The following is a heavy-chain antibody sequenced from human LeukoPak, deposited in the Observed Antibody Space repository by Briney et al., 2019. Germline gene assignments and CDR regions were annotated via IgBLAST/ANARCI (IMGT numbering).Heavy chain of an antibody. CDR1: GGTSSSYG. V-gene: IGHV1-18*01. D-gene: IGHD6-6*01. J-gene: IGHJ6*02. CDR3: ARDHSSSPGRDGMDV. CDR2: ISAYNGNT. Sequence: GASVKVSCKASGGTSSSYGISWVRQAPGQGLEWMGWISAYNGNTNYAQKLQGRVTMTTDTSTSTAYMGLRSLRSDDTAVYYCARDHSSSPGRDGMDVWGQGTTVTVSS.